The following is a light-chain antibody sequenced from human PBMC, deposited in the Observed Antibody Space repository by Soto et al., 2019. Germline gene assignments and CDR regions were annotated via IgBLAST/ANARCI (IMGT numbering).Light chain of an antibody. Sequence: QSVLTQPPSVSGAPGQRVTISCTGNSSNLGAGYDVHWYQQLPGAAPKLVIFGNRNRPSGVPERISGAKSVTSASLAITGLQAEDEADYYCQAYDYGLTASVFGGGTKLTVL. CDR1: SSNLGAGYD. CDR3: QAYDYGLTASV. V-gene: IGLV1-40*01. J-gene: IGLJ3*02. CDR2: GNR.